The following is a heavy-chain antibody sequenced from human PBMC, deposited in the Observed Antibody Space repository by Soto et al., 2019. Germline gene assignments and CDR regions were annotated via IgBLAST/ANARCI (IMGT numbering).Heavy chain of an antibody. CDR2: IYYSGST. CDR3: ARDRYYDSSGYYYFDY. CDR1: CGSIISYY. V-gene: IGHV4-59*01. Sequence: SETLSLTCTFSCGSIISYYWSWIRQPPGKGLEWIGYIYYSGSTNYNPSLKSRVTISVDTSKNQFPLKLSSVTAADTAVYYCARDRYYDSSGYYYFDYWGQGTLVTVSS. J-gene: IGHJ4*02. D-gene: IGHD3-22*01.